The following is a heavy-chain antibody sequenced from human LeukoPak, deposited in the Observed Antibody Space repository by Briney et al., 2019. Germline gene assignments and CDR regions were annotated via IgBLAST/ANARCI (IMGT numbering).Heavy chain of an antibody. CDR1: GGSIGSYY. V-gene: IGHV4-59*01. CDR3: ARGGYDILTGYYVDAFDI. CDR2: IYYSGST. Sequence: PSETLSLTCIVSGGSIGSYYWSWIRQPPGKGLEWIGYIYYSGSTNYNLSLKSRVTISVDTSKNQFSLKLSSVTAADTAVYYCARGGYDILTGYYVDAFDIWGQGTMVTVSS. J-gene: IGHJ3*02. D-gene: IGHD3-9*01.